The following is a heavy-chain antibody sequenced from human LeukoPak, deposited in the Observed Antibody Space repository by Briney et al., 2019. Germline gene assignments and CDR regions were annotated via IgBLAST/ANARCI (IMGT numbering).Heavy chain of an antibody. CDR2: IYYSGST. CDR1: GGSIGSSSYY. V-gene: IGHV4-39*01. D-gene: IGHD5-18*01. Sequence: SETLSLTCTVSGGSIGSSSYYWGWIRQPPGKGLEWIGSIYYSGSTYYNPSLKSRVTISVDTSKNQFSLKLSSVTAADTAVYYCARPDRGYSYGPPFDYWGQGTLVTVSS. J-gene: IGHJ4*02. CDR3: ARPDRGYSYGPPFDY.